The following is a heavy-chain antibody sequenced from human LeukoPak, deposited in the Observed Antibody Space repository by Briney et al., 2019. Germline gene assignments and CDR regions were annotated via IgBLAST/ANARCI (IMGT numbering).Heavy chain of an antibody. CDR1: GFTFSSYA. J-gene: IGHJ4*02. D-gene: IGHD3-22*01. Sequence: SGGSLRLSCAASGFTFSSYAMSWVRQAPGKGLEWVSAISGSGGSTYYADSVKGRFTISRDNSKNTLYLQMNSLRAEDTAVYYCAKDLQGQYYYDSSGYYGFDYWGQGTLVTVSS. CDR2: ISGSGGST. V-gene: IGHV3-23*01. CDR3: AKDLQGQYYYDSSGYYGFDY.